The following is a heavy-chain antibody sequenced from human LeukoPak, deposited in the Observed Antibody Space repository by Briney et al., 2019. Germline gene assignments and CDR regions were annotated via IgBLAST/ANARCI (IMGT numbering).Heavy chain of an antibody. D-gene: IGHD6-19*01. CDR2: ISSGGDTI. Sequence: SGGSLRLSCAAAGFTFSSYEMNWVRQAPGKGLEWVSYISSGGDTIYYADSVKGRFTISRDNAKDSLYLQMNSLRAEDTAVYYCARYSSGWHSPFDYWGQGTLVTVSS. CDR3: ARYSSGWHSPFDY. J-gene: IGHJ4*02. V-gene: IGHV3-48*03. CDR1: GFTFSSYE.